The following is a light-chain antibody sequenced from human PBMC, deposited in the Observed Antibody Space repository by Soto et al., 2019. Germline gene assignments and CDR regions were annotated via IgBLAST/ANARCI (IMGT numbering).Light chain of an antibody. CDR2: GAS. CDR3: QQYAGSPST. J-gene: IGKJ1*01. CDR1: QSVSSN. Sequence: EIMMTQSPGTLSASPGERATLSCRASQSVSSNLAWYQQKPGQAPRLLIYGASSRATDIPDRFSGSGSGTDFTLTITRLEPEDFAVYFCQQYAGSPSTFGQGTKVEIK. V-gene: IGKV3-20*01.